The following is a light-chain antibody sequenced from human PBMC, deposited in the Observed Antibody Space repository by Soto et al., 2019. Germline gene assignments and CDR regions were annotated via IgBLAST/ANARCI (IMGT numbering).Light chain of an antibody. V-gene: IGKV3-20*01. J-gene: IGKJ1*01. CDR1: QSVTSSY. CDR2: GAS. CDR3: QQYGSSPTT. Sequence: IELTQSPGTLSLSPWERATLSCRASQSVTSSYLAWWQQKPGQAPRLLIYGASSRATGIPDRFSGSGSGTDFTLTISRLEPEDFAVYFCQQYGSSPTTFGQETKVDIK.